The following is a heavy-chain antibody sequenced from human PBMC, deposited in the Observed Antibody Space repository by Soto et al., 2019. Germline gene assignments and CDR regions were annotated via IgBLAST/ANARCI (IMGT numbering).Heavy chain of an antibody. V-gene: IGHV3-23*01. Sequence: GGSLRLSCAASGFTFSSYAMSWVRQAPGKRLEWVSAISGSSGSTYYADSVKGRFTISRDNSKNTLYLHMNRLRAEDTAVYYCAKGSRGIYDFGTFDPWGQGTLVTVSS. J-gene: IGHJ5*02. D-gene: IGHD3-3*01. CDR3: AKGSRGIYDFGTFDP. CDR1: GFTFSSYA. CDR2: ISGSSGST.